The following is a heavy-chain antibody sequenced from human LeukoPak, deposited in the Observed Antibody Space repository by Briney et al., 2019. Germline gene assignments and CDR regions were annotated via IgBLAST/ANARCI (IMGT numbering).Heavy chain of an antibody. V-gene: IGHV1-58*02. Sequence: SVKVSCKASGFTFSSSAMQWVRQARGQRLEWIEWIVVGSGNTNYAQKFQEKVTITRDMSTSTAYMELSSLRSEDTAVYYCAAGLVGATDFDYWGQGTLVTVSS. CDR2: IVVGSGNT. CDR1: GFTFSSSA. CDR3: AAGLVGATDFDY. D-gene: IGHD1-26*01. J-gene: IGHJ4*02.